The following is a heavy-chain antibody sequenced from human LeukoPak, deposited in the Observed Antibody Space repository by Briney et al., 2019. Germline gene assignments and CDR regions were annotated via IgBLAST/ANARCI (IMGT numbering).Heavy chain of an antibody. V-gene: IGHV1-46*01. Sequence: GASVKVSCKASGYTFTSYYMYWVRQAPGQGLEWMGIINPSRGNTNYAQRFQGRVTMTRDMSTSTVYMELSSLRSEGTAVYYCARGGHVRVYDSSAYYGHEWGQGTLVTVSS. D-gene: IGHD3-22*01. CDR1: GYTFTSYY. CDR2: INPSRGNT. CDR3: ARGGHVRVYDSSAYYGHE. J-gene: IGHJ4*02.